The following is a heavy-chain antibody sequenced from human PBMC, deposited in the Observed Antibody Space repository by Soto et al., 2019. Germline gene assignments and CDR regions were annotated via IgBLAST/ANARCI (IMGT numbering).Heavy chain of an antibody. D-gene: IGHD4-17*01. J-gene: IGHJ4*02. CDR2: FSAGGRT. CDR3: AKESMPEHYGDTLFDY. Sequence: EVQLLESGGALVQPGGSLRLSCTASGFSFSNYALSWVRQAPEKGLEWVSTFSAGGRTYYADSVKGRFTIARDSSRNTVHLQISILRPDDTAVYYCAKESMPEHYGDTLFDYWGQGTRVTVSS. V-gene: IGHV3-23*01. CDR1: GFSFSNYA.